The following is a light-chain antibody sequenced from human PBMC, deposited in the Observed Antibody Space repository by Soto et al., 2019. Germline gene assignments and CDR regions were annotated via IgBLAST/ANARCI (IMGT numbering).Light chain of an antibody. CDR3: QQRRNWPYT. J-gene: IGKJ2*01. V-gene: IGKV3-11*01. CDR2: DSS. CDR1: QSVSSY. Sequence: ETVLTQSPATLSLSPGERATLSCRASQSVSSYLVCFQQKPGQAPRLLFYDSSNRATGIPARFSGSGSGTDFTLTISSLEPEDCAVYYCQQRRNWPYTFGQGTKLEIK.